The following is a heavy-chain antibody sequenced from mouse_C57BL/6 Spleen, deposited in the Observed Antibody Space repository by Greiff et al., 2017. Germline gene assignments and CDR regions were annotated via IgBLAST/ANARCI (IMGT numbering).Heavy chain of an antibody. V-gene: IGHV14-2*01. Sequence: EVQLQQSGAELVKPGASVKLSCTASGFNFKDYYMHWVKQRPDQGLEWIGRIDPEDGDTNYAPKFQGKATITADTSSNTAYLQLSSLTSEDTAVYCCYYSPFPGYYEVWGTGTTVTVAT. D-gene: IGHD2-12*01. CDR1: GFNFKDYY. CDR3: YYSPFPGYYEV. CDR2: IDPEDGDT. J-gene: IGHJ1*03.